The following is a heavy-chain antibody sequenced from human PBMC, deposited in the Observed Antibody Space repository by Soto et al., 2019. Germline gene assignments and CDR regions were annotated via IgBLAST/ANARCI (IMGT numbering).Heavy chain of an antibody. CDR3: ARRGSGLALDY. D-gene: IGHD3-10*01. CDR1: GFTFSDHA. CDR2: ISGSGEIT. Sequence: TGGSLRLSCAASGFTFSDHAMHWVRQAPGKGLEYVAAISGSGEITSYAESVKGRFTISRDNSRNTLYLQMGSLRTEDSAVYYCARRGSGLALDYWGQGTLVTVSS. V-gene: IGHV3-64*02. J-gene: IGHJ4*02.